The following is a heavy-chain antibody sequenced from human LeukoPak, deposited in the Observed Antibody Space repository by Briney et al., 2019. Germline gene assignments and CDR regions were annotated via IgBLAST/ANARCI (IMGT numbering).Heavy chain of an antibody. CDR3: ARDKSYYDILTGHYYYYGMDV. Sequence: GASVKVSCKASGYTFTSYGISWVRQAPGQGLEWMGWISAYNGNTNYAQKLQGRVTMTTDTSTSTAYMELRGLRSDDTAVYYCARDKSYYDILTGHYYYYGMDVWGKGTTVTVSS. D-gene: IGHD3-9*01. CDR1: GYTFTSYG. J-gene: IGHJ6*04. CDR2: ISAYNGNT. V-gene: IGHV1-18*04.